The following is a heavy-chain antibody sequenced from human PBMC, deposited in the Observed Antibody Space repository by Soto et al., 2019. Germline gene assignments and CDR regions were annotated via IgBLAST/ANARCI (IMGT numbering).Heavy chain of an antibody. CDR2: IIPIFRTP. V-gene: IGHV1-69*12. CDR1: GGTFSSYA. D-gene: IGHD5-12*01. Sequence: QVQLVQSGAEVKKPGSSVKVSCKASGGTFSSYAISWVRQAPGQGLEWMGGIIPIFRTPDYAQKFQGRVTITADECTSTAYMELSSLRSEDTAVYYCARDKDRPRLGGNYYYIMDVWGQGTTVTVSS. CDR3: ARDKDRPRLGGNYYYIMDV. J-gene: IGHJ6*02.